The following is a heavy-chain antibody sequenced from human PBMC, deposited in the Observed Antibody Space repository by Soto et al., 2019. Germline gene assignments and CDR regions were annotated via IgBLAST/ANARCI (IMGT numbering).Heavy chain of an antibody. J-gene: IGHJ6*02. D-gene: IGHD2-15*01. Sequence: QVQLVQSGAEVKKPGASVTVSCKASGYTFTGYYMHWVRQAPGQGLGRMGGINLNSGGTNYAQKWQGRVTTTRDTAISTAYRELSRLRSDDTAVYYCAREDIVELYYYYDGMDGWGQGTTVTVSS. CDR2: INLNSGGT. CDR3: AREDIVELYYYYDGMDG. CDR1: GYTFTGYY. V-gene: IGHV1-2*02.